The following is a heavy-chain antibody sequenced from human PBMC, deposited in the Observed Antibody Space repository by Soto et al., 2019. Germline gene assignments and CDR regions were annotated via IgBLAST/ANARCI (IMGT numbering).Heavy chain of an antibody. J-gene: IGHJ4*02. Sequence: ASVKVSCKASGYTFTGYYMHWVRQAPGQGLEWMGWINPNSGGTNYAQKFQGWVTMTRDTSISTAYMELSRLRSDDTAVYYCAIPRASYGDYGSGGNLDYWGQGTLVTVSS. CDR3: AIPRASYGDYGSGGNLDY. D-gene: IGHD4-17*01. CDR2: INPNSGGT. V-gene: IGHV1-2*04. CDR1: GYTFTGYY.